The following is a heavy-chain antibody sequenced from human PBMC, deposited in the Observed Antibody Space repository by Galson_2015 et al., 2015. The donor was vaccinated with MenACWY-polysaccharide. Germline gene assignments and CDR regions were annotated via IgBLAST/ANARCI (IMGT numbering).Heavy chain of an antibody. CDR1: GYTFTSYA. Sequence: SVKVSCKASGYTFTSYAMNWVRQAPGQGLEWMGWINTNTGNPKHAQAFTGGFVFSLDTSVSTAYLQISSLKAEDTAVYYCARDPNQKVSTGPTALFYYCVQGTLVTVSS. V-gene: IGHV7-4-1*02. CDR3: ARDPNQKVSTGPTALFYY. J-gene: IGHJ4*02. CDR2: INTNTGNP. D-gene: IGHD5/OR15-5a*01.